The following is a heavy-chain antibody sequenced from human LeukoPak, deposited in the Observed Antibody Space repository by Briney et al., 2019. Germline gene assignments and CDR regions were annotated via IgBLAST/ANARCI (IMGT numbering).Heavy chain of an antibody. CDR3: AKANSHYYDSSGRDFDY. V-gene: IGHV3-30*18. CDR1: GFTFSIYG. CDR2: ISYDGSNK. J-gene: IGHJ4*02. Sequence: GGSLRLSCAASGFTFSIYGMHWVRQAPGKGLEWVAVISYDGSNKYYADSVKGRFTISRDNSKNTLYLQMNSLRAEDTAVYYCAKANSHYYDSSGRDFDYWGQGTLVTVSS. D-gene: IGHD3-22*01.